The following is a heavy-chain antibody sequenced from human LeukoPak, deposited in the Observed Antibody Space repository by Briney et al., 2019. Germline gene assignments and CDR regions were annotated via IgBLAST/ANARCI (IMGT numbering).Heavy chain of an antibody. CDR1: GFTFSDSY. CDR3: ARSPQSGSGWYDYFDY. J-gene: IGHJ4*02. CDR2: ISSSGGTM. D-gene: IGHD6-19*01. Sequence: GGSLRLSCGASGFTFSDSYMGWSRQAPGKGLEWVSYISSSGGTMYYADSVKGRFTISRDNAKNSLYLQMNSLRAEDTAVYYCARSPQSGSGWYDYFDYWGQGTLVTVSS. V-gene: IGHV3-11*01.